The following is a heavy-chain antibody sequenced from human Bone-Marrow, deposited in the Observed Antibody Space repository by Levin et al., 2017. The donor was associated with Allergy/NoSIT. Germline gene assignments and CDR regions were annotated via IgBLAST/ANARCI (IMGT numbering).Heavy chain of an antibody. D-gene: IGHD3-22*01. CDR2: IYYSGST. Sequence: PGGSLRLSCTVSGGSISSANYYWGWIRQSPGKGLEWIGSIYYSGSTYYNPSLKSRVTISVDTSNNQFSLNLSSVTAADTTVYYCATAPREDYDSSGYYFFESWGQGNLVTVSS. V-gene: IGHV4-39*01. CDR1: GGSISSANYY. CDR3: ATAPREDYDSSGYYFFES. J-gene: IGHJ4*02.